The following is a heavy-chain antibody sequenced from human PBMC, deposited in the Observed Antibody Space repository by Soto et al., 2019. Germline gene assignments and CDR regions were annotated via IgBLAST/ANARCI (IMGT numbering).Heavy chain of an antibody. V-gene: IGHV3-23*01. Sequence: SWGSPKLSLAASGFTFFSYALSRGPQAPGKGLEWVSAISGSGGSTYYADSVKGRFTISRDNSKNTLYLQMNSLRAEDTAVYYCAKRSVATIPPYWGQGTLVTVSS. CDR2: ISGSGGST. J-gene: IGHJ4*02. CDR1: GFTFFSYA. D-gene: IGHD5-12*01. CDR3: AKRSVATIPPY.